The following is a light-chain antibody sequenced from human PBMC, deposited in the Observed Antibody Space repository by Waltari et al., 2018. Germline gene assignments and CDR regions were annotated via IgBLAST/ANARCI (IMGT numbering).Light chain of an antibody. CDR3: QQGYSYAYT. J-gene: IGKJ2*01. CDR1: QGVGNN. Sequence: DIQMTQSPSSLSASVGDTVTITCQASQGVGNNLNWYQQKPGKAPKLLIYGASSLQGGITSRFSGSGSGTDFTLTFNNLQPENFTTNYRQQGYSYAYTFGQETRVEIK. CDR2: GAS. V-gene: IGKV1-39*01.